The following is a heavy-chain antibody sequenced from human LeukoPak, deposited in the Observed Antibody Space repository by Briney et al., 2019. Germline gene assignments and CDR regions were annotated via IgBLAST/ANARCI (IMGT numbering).Heavy chain of an antibody. D-gene: IGHD6-13*01. CDR1: GGSISSSSYY. Sequence: SETLSLTCTVSGGSISSSSYYWGWIRQPPGKGLEWIGSIYYSGSTYYDPSLKSRVTISVDTSKNQFSLKLSSVTAADTAVYYCARHVLYSGSWNYFDYWGQGTLVTVSS. J-gene: IGHJ4*02. CDR3: ARHVLYSGSWNYFDY. V-gene: IGHV4-39*01. CDR2: IYYSGST.